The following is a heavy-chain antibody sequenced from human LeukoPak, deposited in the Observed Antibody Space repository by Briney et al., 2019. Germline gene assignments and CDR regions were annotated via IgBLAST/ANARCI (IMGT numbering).Heavy chain of an antibody. J-gene: IGHJ4*02. CDR3: ARDPAPYGDSHFDY. CDR1: DGSISSYY. V-gene: IGHV4-59*01. CDR2: IYDSGST. Sequence: PSETLSLTCTVSDGSISSYYWSWIRQPPGKGLEWIGYIYDSGSTKYNPSLKSRVTISVDTSKNQFSLKLNSIIAADTAVYYCARDPAPYGDSHFDYWGQGTLVTVSS. D-gene: IGHD4-17*01.